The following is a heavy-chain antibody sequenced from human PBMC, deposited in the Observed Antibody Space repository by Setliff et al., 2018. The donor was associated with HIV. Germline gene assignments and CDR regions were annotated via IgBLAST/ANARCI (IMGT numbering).Heavy chain of an antibody. CDR2: MIAKTGKT. J-gene: IGHJ4*02. V-gene: IGHV1-8*02. CDR1: GYTFSTYD. D-gene: IGHD3-3*01. CDR3: ARGAGWSAPSDY. Sequence: ASVKVSCKTSGYTFSTYDINWVRQAPGQGLEWMGWMIAKTGKTAYAEKFQGRVSMTRDNSISTAYMELSSLTSKDTAVYYCARGAGWSAPSDYWGQGTLVTSPQ.